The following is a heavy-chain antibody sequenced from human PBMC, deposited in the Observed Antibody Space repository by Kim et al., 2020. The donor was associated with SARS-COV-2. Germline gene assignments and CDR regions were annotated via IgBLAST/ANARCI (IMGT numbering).Heavy chain of an antibody. CDR2: IIPIFGTA. Sequence: SVKVSCKASGGTFSSYAVSWVRQAPGQGLEWMGGIIPIFGTANYAQKFQGRVTITADESTSTAYMELSSLRSEDTAVYYCARDGLEYSSSWGYYGMDVWGQGTTVTVSS. V-gene: IGHV1-69*13. CDR3: ARDGLEYSSSWGYYGMDV. CDR1: GGTFSSYA. D-gene: IGHD6-6*01. J-gene: IGHJ6*02.